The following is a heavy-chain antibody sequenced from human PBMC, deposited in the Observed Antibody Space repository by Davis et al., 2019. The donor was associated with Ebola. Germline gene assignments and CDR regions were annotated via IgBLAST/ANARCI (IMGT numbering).Heavy chain of an antibody. CDR3: AKDYGAVAGTQLEQLGYYDSSGYAY. D-gene: IGHD3-22*01. CDR1: GFTFSSYA. V-gene: IGHV3-23*01. J-gene: IGHJ4*02. Sequence: GESLKISCAASGFTFSSYAMSWVRQAPGKGLEWVSAISGSGGSTYYADSVKGRFTISRDNSKNTLYLQMNSLRAEDTAVYYCAKDYGAVAGTQLEQLGYYDSSGYAYWGQGTLVTVSS. CDR2: ISGSGGST.